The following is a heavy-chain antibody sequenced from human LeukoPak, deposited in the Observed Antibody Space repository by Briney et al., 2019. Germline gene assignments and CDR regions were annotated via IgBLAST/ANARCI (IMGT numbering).Heavy chain of an antibody. CDR1: GGSISSTTYY. CDR2: IYYSGST. D-gene: IGHD3-16*01. J-gene: IGHJ4*02. V-gene: IGHV4-39*01. CDR3: VRGSTLRHYQY. Sequence: SETLSLTCTVSGGSISSTTYYWGWSRRPPGKGLEWIGCIYYSGSTYYNPSLKIRVTVSVDTSKNQFSLNLSSVTAADTAVYYCVRGSTLRHYQYWGQGTLVTVSS.